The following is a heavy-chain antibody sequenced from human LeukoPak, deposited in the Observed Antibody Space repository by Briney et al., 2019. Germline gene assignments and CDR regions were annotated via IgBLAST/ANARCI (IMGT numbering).Heavy chain of an antibody. CDR1: GYTFTSYY. CDR3: ARGHSTDFWSGYSTPPFDY. D-gene: IGHD3-3*01. V-gene: IGHV1-46*01. CDR2: INPSGGST. Sequence: ASVKVSCKASGYTFTSYYMHWVRQAPGQGLEWMGIINPSGGSTSYAQKFQGRVTMTRDTSTSTVYMELSSLRSEDTAVYYCARGHSTDFWSGYSTPPFDYWGQRTLVTVSS. J-gene: IGHJ4*02.